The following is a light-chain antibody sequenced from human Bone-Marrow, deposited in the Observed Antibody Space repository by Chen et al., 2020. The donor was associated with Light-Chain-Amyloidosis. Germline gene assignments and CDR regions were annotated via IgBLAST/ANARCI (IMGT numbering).Light chain of an antibody. CDR2: VNQDGTH. J-gene: IGLJ2*01. CDR1: SGHRTYP. CDR3: QTWGSGFHVL. Sequence: QLVLTQSPSASASLGASVKITSILSSGHRTYPIAWHQRQPGTGPRSLMLVNQDGTHPKGDGIPYRFSGSSSGAARYLTISSLRSEDEADYYCQTWGSGFHVLFGGGTRLSVL. V-gene: IGLV4-69*01.